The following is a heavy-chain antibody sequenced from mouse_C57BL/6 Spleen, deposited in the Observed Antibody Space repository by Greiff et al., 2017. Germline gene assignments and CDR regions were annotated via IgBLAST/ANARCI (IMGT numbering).Heavy chain of an antibody. CDR2: IHPSDSDT. Sequence: VQLQQPGAELVKPGASVKVSCKASGYTFTSYWMHWVKQRPGQGLEWIGRIHPSDSDTNYNQKFKGKATLTVDKSSSPAYMQLSSLTSEDSAVYYCAITTVVADYYAMDYWGQGTSVTVSS. D-gene: IGHD1-1*01. J-gene: IGHJ4*01. CDR1: GYTFTSYW. V-gene: IGHV1-74*01. CDR3: AITTVVADYYAMDY.